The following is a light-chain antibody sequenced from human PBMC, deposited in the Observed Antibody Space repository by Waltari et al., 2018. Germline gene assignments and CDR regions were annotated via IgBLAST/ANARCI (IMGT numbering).Light chain of an antibody. J-gene: IGKJ2*01. Sequence: DIVMTQSPLSLPVTPGEPASIPCRSSQSLRASNGHNYWHWYLRKPGQSPQLLIYLTSSRASGVPDRFSGSASGTDFTLKISKVEAEDVGVYFCMQTLETPYTFGQGTQLEIK. CDR3: MQTLETPYT. CDR2: LTS. CDR1: QSLRASNGHNY. V-gene: IGKV2-28*01.